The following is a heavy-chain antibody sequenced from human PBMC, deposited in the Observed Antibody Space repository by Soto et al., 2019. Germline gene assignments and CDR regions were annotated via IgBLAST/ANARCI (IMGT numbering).Heavy chain of an antibody. Sequence: GGSLRLSCAASGFTFNSYLLNWVRQAPGKGLEWVSYISSSSSYTNYADSVKGRFTISRDNAKNSLYLQMNSLRAEDSAVYYCARPSSFFDSYYFAYWGQGTPVTVSS. V-gene: IGHV3-11*03. D-gene: IGHD3-9*01. CDR2: ISSSSSYT. CDR3: ARPSSFFDSYYFAY. CDR1: GFTFNSYL. J-gene: IGHJ4*02.